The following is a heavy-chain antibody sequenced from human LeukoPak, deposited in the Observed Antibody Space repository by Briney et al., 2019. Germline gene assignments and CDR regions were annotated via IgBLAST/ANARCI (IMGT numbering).Heavy chain of an antibody. Sequence: GGSLRLSCVASGFPFSSYWMTWVRQAPGKGLEWVANIKQDGSKKSYVDSVKGRITISRDNAKNSLYLQMNSLRAEDTAIYYCTRVGYIDEGIDYWGQGTLVTVSS. V-gene: IGHV3-7*04. CDR3: TRVGYIDEGIDY. CDR2: IKQDGSKK. J-gene: IGHJ4*02. D-gene: IGHD5-24*01. CDR1: GFPFSSYW.